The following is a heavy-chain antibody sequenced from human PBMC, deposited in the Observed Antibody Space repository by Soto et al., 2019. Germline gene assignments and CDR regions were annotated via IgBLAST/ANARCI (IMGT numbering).Heavy chain of an antibody. CDR1: GFTLSSYW. CDR3: MTSVTTHDY. CDR2: IKQDGSKK. D-gene: IGHD4-17*01. Sequence: GGSLRLSCAASGFTLSSYWMNWVRLAPGKGLEWVANIKQDGSKKNYVDSVKGRFTISRDNAKNSLYLQMSSRRAEDTAVYYCMTSVTTHDYWGQGTLVTVSS. J-gene: IGHJ4*02. V-gene: IGHV3-7*01.